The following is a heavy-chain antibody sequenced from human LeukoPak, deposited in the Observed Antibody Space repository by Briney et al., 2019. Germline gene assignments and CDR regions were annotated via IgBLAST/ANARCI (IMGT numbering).Heavy chain of an antibody. J-gene: IGHJ3*02. CDR3: AKDFSSSWYGDDAFDI. V-gene: IGHV3-23*01. CDR2: ISGSGGST. CDR1: GFTFSSYA. Sequence: QPGGSLRLSCAASGFTFSSYAMSWVRQAPGKGLEWVSAISGSGGSTYYADSVKGRFTISKDNSKNTLYLQMNSLRAEDTAVYCCAKDFSSSWYGDDAFDIWGQGTMVTVSS. D-gene: IGHD6-13*01.